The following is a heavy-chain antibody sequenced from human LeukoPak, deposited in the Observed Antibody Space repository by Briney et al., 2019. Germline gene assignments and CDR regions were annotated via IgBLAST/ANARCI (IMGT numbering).Heavy chain of an antibody. CDR2: FDPEDGET. CDR1: GYTLTELS. V-gene: IGHV1-24*01. Sequence: ASVKASCKVSGYTLTELSMHWVRQAPGKGLEWMGGFDPEDGETIYAQKFQGRVAVTEDTSTDTAYMELSSLRSEDTAVYYCARERSGWYVFDYWGQGTLVTVSS. D-gene: IGHD6-19*01. J-gene: IGHJ4*02. CDR3: ARERSGWYVFDY.